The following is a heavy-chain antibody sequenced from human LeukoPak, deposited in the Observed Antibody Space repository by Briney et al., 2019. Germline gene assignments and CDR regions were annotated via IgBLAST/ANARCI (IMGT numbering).Heavy chain of an antibody. Sequence: ASVKVSCKTSGYSETFYGITWVRQVAGQGLEWMGWISAQHGQTEYAPNSQDRVTMTTDTYTNTAYMELRSLRSDDTAVYYCAGSLGYCTSNVCYLKYWGQGTLVTVSS. J-gene: IGHJ4*02. CDR3: AGSLGYCTSNVCYLKY. CDR1: GYSETFYG. V-gene: IGHV1-18*01. CDR2: ISAQHGQT. D-gene: IGHD2-8*01.